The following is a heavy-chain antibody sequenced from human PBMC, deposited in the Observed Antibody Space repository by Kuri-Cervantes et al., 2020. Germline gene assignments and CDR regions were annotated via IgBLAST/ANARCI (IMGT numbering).Heavy chain of an antibody. J-gene: IGHJ4*02. Sequence: ASVKVSCKASGYTFTGYYMHWVRQAPGQGLEWMGWINPNSGGTNYAQKFQGRVTMTRDTSISTAYMELSRLRSDDTAVYYCATSPMDRSGYYPDYWGQGTLVPSPQ. CDR1: GYTFTGYY. V-gene: IGHV1-2*02. CDR3: ATSPMDRSGYYPDY. CDR2: INPNSGGT. D-gene: IGHD3-22*01.